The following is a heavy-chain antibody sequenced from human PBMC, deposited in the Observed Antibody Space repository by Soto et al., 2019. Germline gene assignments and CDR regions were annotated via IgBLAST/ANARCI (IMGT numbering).Heavy chain of an antibody. J-gene: IGHJ4*02. CDR2: IDSSSSYI. D-gene: IGHD1-26*01. CDR3: ARDLPIEPTVYYFDY. Sequence: PGGSVRLSCAASGFTFRTSIMSWVRQAPGKGLEWVSSIDSSSSYIYYADSLKGRFIISRDNADNSLYLQMHSLRAEDTAVYYCARDLPIEPTVYYFDYWGQGSLVTVSS. V-gene: IGHV3-21*01. CDR1: GFTFRTSI.